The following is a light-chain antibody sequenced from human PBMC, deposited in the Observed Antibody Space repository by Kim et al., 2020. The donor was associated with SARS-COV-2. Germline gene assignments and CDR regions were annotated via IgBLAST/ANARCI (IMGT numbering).Light chain of an antibody. CDR1: SSDVGGYNY. CDR2: EVS. J-gene: IGLJ3*02. CDR3: SSYAGSNAWV. Sequence: QSVLTQPPSASGSPGQSVTISCTGTSSDVGGYNYVSWYQQHPDKAPKLMIYEVSQRPSGVPDRFSGSKSGNTASLTVSGLQAEDEADYYCSSYAGSNAWVFGGGTKVTVL. V-gene: IGLV2-8*01.